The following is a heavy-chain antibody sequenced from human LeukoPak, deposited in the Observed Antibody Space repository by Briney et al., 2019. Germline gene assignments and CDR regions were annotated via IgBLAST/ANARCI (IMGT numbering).Heavy chain of an antibody. D-gene: IGHD3-10*01. CDR3: ARGIKRYYYYGLGSFPYDS. J-gene: IGHJ4*02. Sequence: PSETLSLTCAVYGGSLSSYYWRWVRQHPGEGLEWIGEMHRDGRSNYNPSLGSRVTISVDASKNQFSLYLRSMTAADTAVYYCARGIKRYYYYGLGSFPYDSWGQGSLVTVSS. V-gene: IGHV4-34*01. CDR2: MHRDGRS. CDR1: GGSLSSYY.